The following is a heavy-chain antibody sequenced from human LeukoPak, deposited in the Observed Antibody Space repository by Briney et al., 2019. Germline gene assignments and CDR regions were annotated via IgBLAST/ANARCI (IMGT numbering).Heavy chain of an antibody. V-gene: IGHV4-59*01. CDR3: ARDLRGYGMDV. CDR2: IFYSGRT. J-gene: IGHJ6*02. Sequence: SETLSLTCTVSGGSISSDHWNWIRQPPGKGLEWIGCIFYSGRTYYNPSLKSRVTISVDLSKGQFSLRLTSVTAADTAVYYCARDLRGYGMDVWGQGTTVTVSS. CDR1: GGSISSDH. D-gene: IGHD3-10*01.